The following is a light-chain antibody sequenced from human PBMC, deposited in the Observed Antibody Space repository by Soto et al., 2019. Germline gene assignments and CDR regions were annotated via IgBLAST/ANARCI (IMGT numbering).Light chain of an antibody. CDR1: QSVSSR. Sequence: VRTQSPGTLALSTGERATLSCRASQSVSSRLAWYQQKPGQAPRLLISGASSRATGIPDRFSGSGSGTDFTLTISRLEPEDFALYYCQHYVERSPITFGQGTLLAIK. CDR3: QHYVERSPIT. V-gene: IGKV3-20*01. J-gene: IGKJ5*01. CDR2: GAS.